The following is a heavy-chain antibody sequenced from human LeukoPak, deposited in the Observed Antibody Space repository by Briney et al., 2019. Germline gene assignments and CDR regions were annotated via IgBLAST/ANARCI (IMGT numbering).Heavy chain of an antibody. V-gene: IGHV1-46*01. CDR2: INPSGGST. D-gene: IGHD2-2*01. CDR1: GYTFTSYY. CDR3: ARRVPYCSSTSCSYYYYMDV. J-gene: IGHJ6*03. Sequence: GASVKVSCKASGYTFTSYYMHWVRQAPGQGLEWMGIINPSGGSTSYAQKFQGRVTMTRGMSTSTVYMELSSLRSEDTAVYYCARRVPYCSSTSCSYYYYMDVWGKGTTVTVSS.